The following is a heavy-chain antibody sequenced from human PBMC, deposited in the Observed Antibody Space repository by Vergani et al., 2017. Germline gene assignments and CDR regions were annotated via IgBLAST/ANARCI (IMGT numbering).Heavy chain of an antibody. V-gene: IGHV3-30*02. J-gene: IGHJ4*02. CDR1: GFTFRSNG. CDR2: IWYDGSKT. D-gene: IGHD2-21*02. Sequence: QVQLVESGGGVVQPGGSLRLSCVTSGFTFRSNGMHWVRQAPGKGLEWVAFIWYDGSKTYYADSVKGRFTISRDNSKNTLFLQMNSLRAEDTAIYYCAKMGSVVVTKVAYYFDYWGQGTPVTVSS. CDR3: AKMGSVVVTKVAYYFDY.